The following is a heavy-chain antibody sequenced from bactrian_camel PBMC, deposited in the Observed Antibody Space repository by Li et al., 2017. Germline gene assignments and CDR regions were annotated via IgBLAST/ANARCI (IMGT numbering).Heavy chain of an antibody. D-gene: IGHD1*01. CDR3: VALAWGFNY. Sequence: QVQLVESGGGLVQPGGSLRLSCAASGFTFSVNYTSWVRQAPGKGLEWVSSIYADGSKTSYSESVKGRLTISRDNAENTVYLQMNTLKSEDTAQYYCVALAWGFNYWGQGTQVTV. CDR2: IYADGSKT. CDR1: GFTFSVNY. J-gene: IGHJ4*01. V-gene: IGHV3-2*01.